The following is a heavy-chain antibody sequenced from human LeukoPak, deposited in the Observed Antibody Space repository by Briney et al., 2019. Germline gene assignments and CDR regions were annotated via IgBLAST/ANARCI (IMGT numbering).Heavy chain of an antibody. CDR1: GGTFSSYA. D-gene: IGHD2-2*01. J-gene: IGHJ6*02. V-gene: IGHV1-69*13. CDR3: ARDFHSTRTPNTKYYYYGMDV. Sequence: GASVKVSCKASGGTFSSYAISWVRQAPGQGLEWMGGIIPIFGTANYAQKFQGRVTITADESTSTAYMELSSLRSEDTAVYYCARDFHSTRTPNTKYYYYGMDVWGQGTTVTVSS. CDR2: IIPIFGTA.